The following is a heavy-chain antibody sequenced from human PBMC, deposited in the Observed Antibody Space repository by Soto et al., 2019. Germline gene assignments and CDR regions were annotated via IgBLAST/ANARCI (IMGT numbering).Heavy chain of an antibody. D-gene: IGHD2-21*01. CDR1: GYTFTGYY. CDR3: ARDLGGYYCGGDCYHFDY. J-gene: IGHJ4*02. V-gene: IGHV1-2*04. Sequence: ASVKVSCKASGYTFTGYYMHWVRQAPGQGLEWKGWINPNSGGTNYAQKFQGWVTMTRDTSISTAYMELSRLRSDDTAVYYCARDLGGYYCGGDCYHFDYWGQGTLFTVS. CDR2: INPNSGGT.